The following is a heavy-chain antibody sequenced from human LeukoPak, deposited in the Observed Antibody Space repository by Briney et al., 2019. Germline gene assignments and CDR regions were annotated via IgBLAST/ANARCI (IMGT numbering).Heavy chain of an antibody. CDR1: GGSISSDDYY. D-gene: IGHD2-2*01. Sequence: PSQTLSLTCTVSGGSISSDDYYWSWIRQPPGKGLEWIGYIYYSGSTYYNPSLKSRVTISVDTSKNQFSLKLSSVTAADTAVYYCARENIVVVPAAMYYYYGMDVWGQGTTVTVSS. V-gene: IGHV4-30-4*01. CDR2: IYYSGST. CDR3: ARENIVVVPAAMYYYYGMDV. J-gene: IGHJ6*02.